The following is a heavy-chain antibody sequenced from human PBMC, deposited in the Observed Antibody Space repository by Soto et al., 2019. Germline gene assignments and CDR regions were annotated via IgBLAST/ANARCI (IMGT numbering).Heavy chain of an antibody. CDR2: INHSGST. J-gene: IGHJ2*01. V-gene: IGHV4-34*01. CDR3: ASWYFDL. Sequence: QVQLQQWGAGLLKPSETLSLTCAVYGGSFSGYYWSWIRQPPGKGLEWIGEINHSGSTNYNPSLKTRGTRSVDTSMNQFSLKLSAVTAADTAVYYCASWYFDLWGRGTLVTVSS. CDR1: GGSFSGYY.